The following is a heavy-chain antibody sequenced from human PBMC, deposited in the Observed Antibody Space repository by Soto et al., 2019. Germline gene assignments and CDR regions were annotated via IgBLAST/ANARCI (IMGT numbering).Heavy chain of an antibody. CDR1: GGSLSGYY. CDR3: ARGQEGVVATH. V-gene: IGHV4-34*01. D-gene: IGHD5-12*01. Sequence: QVQLQQWGAGLLKPSETLSLNCAVNGGSLSGYYWSWIRQPPGKGLEWIGEIKDGGRTNYSPSLKSRDPISSDTSNNQFSPRLYSVTAADTGVYYCARGQEGVVATHWDQGTLVTVSS. CDR2: IKDGGRT. J-gene: IGHJ4*02.